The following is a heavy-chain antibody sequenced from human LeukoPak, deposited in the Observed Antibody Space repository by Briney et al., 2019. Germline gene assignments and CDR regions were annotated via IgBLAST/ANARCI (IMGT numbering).Heavy chain of an antibody. CDR2: INHSGST. V-gene: IGHV4-61*08. D-gene: IGHD4-11*01. J-gene: IGHJ5*02. CDR1: GGSIRSGGYY. CDR3: ARWGPFYSNYRPPHRPHWFDP. Sequence: PSETLSLTCTVSGGSIRSGGYYWSWIRQHPGKGLEWIGEINHSGSTNYNPSLKSRVTISVDTSKNQFSLKLSSVTAADTAVYYCARWGPFYSNYRPPHRPHWFDPWGQGTLVTVSS.